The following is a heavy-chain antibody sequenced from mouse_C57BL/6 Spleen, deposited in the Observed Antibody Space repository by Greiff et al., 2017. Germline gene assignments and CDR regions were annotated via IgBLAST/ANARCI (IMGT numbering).Heavy chain of an antibody. CDR3: ARCIYYYGSRWAMDY. CDR1: GYTFTSYW. Sequence: QVQLQQPGAELVRPGSSVTLSCTASGYTFTSYWMHWVKRRPIQGLEWIGNIDPSDSDTHYNQKFKDKATLTVDKSSSTAYMQLSSLTSEDSAVYYGARCIYYYGSRWAMDYWGQGTSVTVSS. CDR2: IDPSDSDT. J-gene: IGHJ4*01. D-gene: IGHD1-1*01. V-gene: IGHV1-52*01.